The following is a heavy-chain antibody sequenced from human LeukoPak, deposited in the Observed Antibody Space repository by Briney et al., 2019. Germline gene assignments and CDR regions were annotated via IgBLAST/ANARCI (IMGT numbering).Heavy chain of an antibody. J-gene: IGHJ4*02. D-gene: IGHD3-10*01. Sequence: GGSLRLSCAASGFTFSSYAMSWVRQAPGKGLEWVSAISGSGGSTYYADSVKGRFTISRDNAKNSLYLQMNSLRAEDTAVYYCSGYYGSGSYYTTAPGFDYWGQGTLVTVSS. CDR2: ISGSGGST. V-gene: IGHV3-23*01. CDR1: GFTFSSYA. CDR3: SGYYGSGSYYTTAPGFDY.